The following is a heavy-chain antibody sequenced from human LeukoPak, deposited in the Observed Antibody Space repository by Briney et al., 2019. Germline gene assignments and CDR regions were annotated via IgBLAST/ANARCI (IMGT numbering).Heavy chain of an antibody. V-gene: IGHV4-34*01. CDR2: INHSGST. D-gene: IGHD1-26*01. Sequence: SETLSLTCAVYGGSFSGYYWSWIRQPPGKGLEWIGEINHSGSTNYNPSLKSRVTISVDTSKNQFSLKLSSVTAADTAVYYCAKCRIVGAYPDAFDIWGQGTMVTVSS. CDR1: GGSFSGYY. J-gene: IGHJ3*02. CDR3: AKCRIVGAYPDAFDI.